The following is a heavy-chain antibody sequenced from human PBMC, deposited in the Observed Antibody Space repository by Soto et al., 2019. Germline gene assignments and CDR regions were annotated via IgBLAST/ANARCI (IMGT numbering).Heavy chain of an antibody. J-gene: IGHJ4*02. CDR2: ISWNSGSI. D-gene: IGHD6-19*01. CDR1: GFTFDDYA. V-gene: IGHV3-9*01. CDR3: AKDWGGGTVAGTIDY. Sequence: HPGGSLRLSCAASGFTFDDYAMHWVRQAPGKGLEWVSGISWNSGSIGYADSVKGRFTISRDNAKNSLYLQMNSLRAEDTALYYCAKDWGGGTVAGTIDYWGQGTLVTVSS.